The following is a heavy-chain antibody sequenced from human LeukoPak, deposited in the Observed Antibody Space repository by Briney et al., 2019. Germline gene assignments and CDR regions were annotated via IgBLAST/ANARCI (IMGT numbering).Heavy chain of an antibody. CDR2: INPSGGTT. CDR3: ARDNDSRDPPHFDY. J-gene: IGHJ4*02. CDR1: GYTFTSYY. D-gene: IGHD3-16*01. V-gene: IGHV1-46*01. Sequence: GASVKVSCKASGYTFTSYYRHWVRQAPGQGLEWMGLINPSGGTTRYAQKFQGRVTMTRDLSTRTAYMELSSLRSEDTAVYYCARDNDSRDPPHFDYWGQGTLVTVSS.